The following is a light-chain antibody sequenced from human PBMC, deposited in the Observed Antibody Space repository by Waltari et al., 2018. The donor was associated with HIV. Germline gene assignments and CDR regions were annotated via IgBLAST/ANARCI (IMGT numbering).Light chain of an antibody. J-gene: IGKJ1*01. CDR1: QSISRY. Sequence: DIQMTQSPSSLSASVGARVTITCRASQSISRYLSWYQQKPGKIPEPLIYSASSLQTGVSSRFSGSGSGTDFTLTISSLQPEDFATYYCLQSYSLFMWTFGQGTKVEVK. CDR3: LQSYSLFMWT. CDR2: SAS. V-gene: IGKV1-39*01.